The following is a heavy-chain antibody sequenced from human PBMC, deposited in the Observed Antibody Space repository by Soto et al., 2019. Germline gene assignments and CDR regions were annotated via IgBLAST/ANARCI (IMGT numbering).Heavy chain of an antibody. Sequence: PSETLSLTCTVSGGSISSSDYYWGWIRQPPGKGLEWSRHIYSSRRASYNPSRKNRVTISVDTAKNRVCLKLGCVSAADTAVYNCVSGFPWVGFEYWGQGTLVTVSS. CDR3: VSGFPWVGFEY. CDR2: IYSSRRA. CDR1: GGSISSSDYY. V-gene: IGHV4-39*01. D-gene: IGHD3-10*01. J-gene: IGHJ4*02.